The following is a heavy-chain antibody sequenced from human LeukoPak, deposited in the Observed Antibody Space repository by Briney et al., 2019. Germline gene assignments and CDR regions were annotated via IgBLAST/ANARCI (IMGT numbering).Heavy chain of an antibody. CDR2: IQNDGSNK. Sequence: GGSLRLSCAASGFTFSLYGIHWVRQAPGMGLEWVAFIQNDGSNKYYADSVKGRFTISRDNSKNTLYLQMNSLRPDDTAMYYCAKDRIVLVTATFDYWGQGTLVTVSS. CDR3: AKDRIVLVTATFDY. D-gene: IGHD2-21*02. J-gene: IGHJ4*02. CDR1: GFTFSLYG. V-gene: IGHV3-30*02.